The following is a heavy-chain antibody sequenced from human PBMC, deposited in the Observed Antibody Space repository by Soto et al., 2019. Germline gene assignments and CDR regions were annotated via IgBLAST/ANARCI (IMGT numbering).Heavy chain of an antibody. CDR3: ARHSLALRKNNWFDP. D-gene: IGHD3-3*02. CDR2: IFYLGSS. J-gene: IGHJ5*02. CDR1: GDSIISSDFY. Sequence: SETLSLTCTVSGDSIISSDFYWGWVRKPPGKGLEWIGSIFYLGSSYYNPSLKSRVTMSVDTSKNQFSLRLRSVTAADTALYFCARHSLALRKNNWFDPWGQGIMVTAPQ. V-gene: IGHV4-39*01.